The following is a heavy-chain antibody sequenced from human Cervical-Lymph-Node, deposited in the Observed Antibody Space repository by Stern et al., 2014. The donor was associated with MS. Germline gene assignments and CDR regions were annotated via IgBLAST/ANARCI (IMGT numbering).Heavy chain of an antibody. J-gene: IGHJ4*02. CDR1: GSTFTTHG. CDR3: ARVRNGALEGS. V-gene: IGHV1-18*01. D-gene: IGHD2-8*01. Sequence: VQLVESGPEVKKPGASVKVSCKASGSTFTTHGISWVRQAPGQGLEWMGWISAYRGNTNYAQNLQGRVTMTTDTSTSTSYMELRSLTSDDTAVYYCARVRNGALEGSWGQGTLITVSS. CDR2: ISAYRGNT.